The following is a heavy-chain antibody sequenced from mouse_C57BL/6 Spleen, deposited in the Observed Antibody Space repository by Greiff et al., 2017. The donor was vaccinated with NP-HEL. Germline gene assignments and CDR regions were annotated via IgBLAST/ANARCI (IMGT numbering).Heavy chain of an antibody. D-gene: IGHD1-1*01. J-gene: IGHJ2*01. V-gene: IGHV5-4*01. CDR2: ISDGGSYT. Sequence: EVKLMESGGGLVKPGGSLKLSCAASGFTFSSYAMSWVRQTPEKRLEWVATISDGGSYTYYPDNVKGRFTISRDNAKNNLYLQMSHLKSEDTAMYYCARDYYGSSPLDYWGQGTTLTVSS. CDR3: ARDYYGSSPLDY. CDR1: GFTFSSYA.